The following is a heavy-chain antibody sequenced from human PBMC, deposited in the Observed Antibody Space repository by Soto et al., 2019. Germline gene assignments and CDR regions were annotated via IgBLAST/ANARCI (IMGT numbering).Heavy chain of an antibody. V-gene: IGHV1-46*01. J-gene: IGHJ4*02. CDR3: ARVRGGGSEYFFDY. CDR1: GYTFTSYN. D-gene: IGHD2-15*01. CDR2: INPSGGTT. Sequence: ASVKVSCKASGYTFTSYNVHWVRQAPGQGLEWMAIINPSGGTTYYVQKFEGRVTLTTDTSTSTVYMELSSLRSDDTAVYYCARVRGGGSEYFFDYWGQGTLVTVS.